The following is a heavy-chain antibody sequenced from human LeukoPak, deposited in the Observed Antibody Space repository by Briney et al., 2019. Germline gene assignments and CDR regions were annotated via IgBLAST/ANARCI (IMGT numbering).Heavy chain of an antibody. D-gene: IGHD3-9*01. CDR1: GYSFTNYW. CDR2: IYPGESDI. Sequence: GESLKISCKGSGYSFTNYWIGWVRQMPGKGLEWMGLIYPGESDIRYSPSFQGQVTISADKSISTAYLQWSSLKASDTAMYYCARRNTYYDILTGYYLPSHAFDIWGQGTMVTVSS. J-gene: IGHJ3*02. V-gene: IGHV5-51*01. CDR3: ARRNTYYDILTGYYLPSHAFDI.